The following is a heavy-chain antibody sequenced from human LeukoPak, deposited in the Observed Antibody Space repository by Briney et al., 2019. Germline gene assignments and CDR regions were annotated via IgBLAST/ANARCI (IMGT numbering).Heavy chain of an antibody. CDR3: ARDRGSSWAPNYYFDY. D-gene: IGHD6-13*01. CDR2: ISAYNGST. V-gene: IGHV1-18*01. Sequence: ASVKVSCKASGYTFTSYGISWVRQAPGQGLEWMGWISAYNGSTNYAQKLQGRVTMTTDTSTSTAYMELRSLRSDDTAVYYCARDRGSSWAPNYYFDYWGQGTLVTVSS. J-gene: IGHJ4*02. CDR1: GYTFTSYG.